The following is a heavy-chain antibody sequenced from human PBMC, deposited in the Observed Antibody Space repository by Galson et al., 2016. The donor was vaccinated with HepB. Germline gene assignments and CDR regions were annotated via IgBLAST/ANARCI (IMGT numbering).Heavy chain of an antibody. V-gene: IGHV3-9*01. J-gene: IGHJ4*02. CDR3: AKSDCSSNSCFPDS. Sequence: SLRLSCAASGFTFGHYAMHWVRQAPGKGLEWVSGISWHSDSIGYADSVKGRFTISRDNAKSSLYLQMNSLRAEDTALYYCAKSDCSSNSCFPDSWGQGTLVTVSS. CDR1: GFTFGHYA. D-gene: IGHD2-2*01. CDR2: ISWHSDSI.